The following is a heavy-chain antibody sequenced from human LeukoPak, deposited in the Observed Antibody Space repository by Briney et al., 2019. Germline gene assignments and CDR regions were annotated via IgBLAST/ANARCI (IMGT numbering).Heavy chain of an antibody. CDR1: GFNFGTYA. CDR3: ARGAILGGYNLIDD. Sequence: GRSLRLSCAASGFNFGTYAMHWVRQAPGKGLEWVAVILSDGSLENSANSVRGRFIISRDNSKKTLFLQMNRLRIEDTAVYYCARGAILGGYNLIDDWGQGTPVTVSS. CDR2: ILSDGSLE. J-gene: IGHJ4*02. V-gene: IGHV3-30*04. D-gene: IGHD1-26*01.